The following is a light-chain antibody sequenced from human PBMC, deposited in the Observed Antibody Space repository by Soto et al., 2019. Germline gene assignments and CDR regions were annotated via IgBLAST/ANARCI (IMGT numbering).Light chain of an antibody. CDR2: GNR. J-gene: IGLJ3*02. CDR1: SSNLGAGYD. CDR3: QAYDYSLTAAV. Sequence: QSVLTQPPSVSGAPGQRVTLSCTGTSSNLGAGYDVHWYQQLPGAAPKLVIFGNRNRPSGVPERFSGSKSGTSASLPITGLQAEDEADYYCQAYDYSLTAAVFGGGTKLTVL. V-gene: IGLV1-40*01.